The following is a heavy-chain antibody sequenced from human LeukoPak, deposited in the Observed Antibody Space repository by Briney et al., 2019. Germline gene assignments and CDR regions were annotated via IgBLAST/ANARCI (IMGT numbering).Heavy chain of an antibody. CDR2: ISYDGSNK. J-gene: IGHJ4*02. CDR1: GFTFSTYG. V-gene: IGHV3-30*03. CDR3: TTDRKWAAAVAGHDH. Sequence: PGGSLRLSCAASGFTFSTYGMHWVRQAPGKGLEWVAVISYDGSNKYYADSVKGRFTISRDNSKNTLYLQMNSLKTEDTAVYYCTTDRKWAAAVAGHDHWGQGTLVTVSS. D-gene: IGHD6-19*01.